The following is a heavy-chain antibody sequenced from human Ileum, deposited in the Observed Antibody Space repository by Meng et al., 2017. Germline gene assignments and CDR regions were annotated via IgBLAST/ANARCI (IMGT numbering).Heavy chain of an antibody. J-gene: IGHJ4*02. D-gene: IGHD1-26*01. CDR1: GGSFSNPY. V-gene: IGHV4-34*01. CDR3: GTGATWAWEVVAD. CDR2: INHSGST. Sequence: SETLSLTCTVYGGSFSNPYWTWIRQPPGKGLEWIAEINHSGSTNYNPSLRGRVTISVDASKNQFSLKLTSVTAADTAVYYCGTGATWAWEVVADWGQGTLVTVSS.